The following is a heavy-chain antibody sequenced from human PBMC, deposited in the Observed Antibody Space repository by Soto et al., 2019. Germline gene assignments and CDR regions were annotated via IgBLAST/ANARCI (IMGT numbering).Heavy chain of an antibody. Sequence: EVQLVESGGGLVQPGGSLRLSCAASGFTFSSYWMHWVRPAPGKGLVWVSSIKTDGTATQYADSVKGRFTVSSDNAKNTLYSQMNSLRAEDSAVYYCSKYLYWGQCDYWGQGTLVTVSS. D-gene: IGHD3-16*01. CDR3: SKYLYWGQCDY. CDR2: IKTDGTAT. J-gene: IGHJ4*02. V-gene: IGHV3-74*03. CDR1: GFTFSSYW.